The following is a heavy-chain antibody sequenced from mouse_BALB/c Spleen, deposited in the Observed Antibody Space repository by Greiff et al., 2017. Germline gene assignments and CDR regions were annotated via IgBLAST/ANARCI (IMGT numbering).Heavy chain of an antibody. CDR3: ARHGPLYRSWFAY. V-gene: IGHV5-12-1*01. CDR2: ISSGGGST. CDR1: GFAFSSYD. Sequence: EVQGVESGGGLVKPGGSLKLSCAASGFAFSSYDMSWVRQTPEKRLEWVAYISSGGGSTYYPDTVKGRFTISRDNAKNTLYLQMSSLKSEDTAMYYCARHGPLYRSWFAYWGQGTLVTVSA. D-gene: IGHD2-14*01. J-gene: IGHJ3*01.